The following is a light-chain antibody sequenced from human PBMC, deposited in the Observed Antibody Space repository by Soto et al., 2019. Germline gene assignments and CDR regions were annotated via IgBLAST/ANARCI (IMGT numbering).Light chain of an antibody. CDR3: CSYAGSNTWV. V-gene: IGLV2-23*01. Sequence: QSVLTQPASVSGSPGQSITISCTGTSGDVGNYNLVSWYQQHPGKAPKLMIYEGSKRPSGVSNRFSGSKSGNTASLTMSGLQAEDEADYYCCSYAGSNTWVFGGGTKLTVL. CDR2: EGS. J-gene: IGLJ3*02. CDR1: SGDVGNYNL.